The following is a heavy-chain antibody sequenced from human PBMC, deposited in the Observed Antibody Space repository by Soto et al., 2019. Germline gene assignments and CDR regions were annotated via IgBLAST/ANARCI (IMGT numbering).Heavy chain of an antibody. Sequence: QVQLLQSGAEVKKPWASVKVSCNASGYTFTRYDINWVRQTTGQGLEWMGWMNANSGNTGYPQKFPGRVHMTRHTYISTAYLELSSLRSEDTAVYYCATPIFLIRFNYWGQGTLVKVSS. CDR1: GYTFTRYD. CDR2: MNANSGNT. D-gene: IGHD3-3*02. CDR3: ATPIFLIRFNY. J-gene: IGHJ4*02. V-gene: IGHV1-8*01.